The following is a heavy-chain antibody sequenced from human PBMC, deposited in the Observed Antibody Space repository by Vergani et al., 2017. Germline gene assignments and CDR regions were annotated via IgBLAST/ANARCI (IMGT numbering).Heavy chain of an antibody. J-gene: IGHJ6*02. D-gene: IGHD3-3*01. V-gene: IGHV3-48*01. CDR2: ISSSSSTI. CDR3: ARDPTRYYDFWSGQAWGYYYYGMDV. CDR1: GFTFSSYS. Sequence: EVQLVESGGGLVQPGGSLRLSCAASGFTFSSYSMYWVRQAPGKGLEWVSYISSSSSTIYYADSVKGRFTISRDNAKNSLYLKMNSLRAEDTAVYYCARDPTRYYDFWSGQAWGYYYYGMDVWGQGTTVTVSS.